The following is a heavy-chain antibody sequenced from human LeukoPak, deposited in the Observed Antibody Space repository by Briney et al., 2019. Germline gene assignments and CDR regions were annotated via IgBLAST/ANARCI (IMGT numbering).Heavy chain of an antibody. J-gene: IGHJ4*02. D-gene: IGHD3-22*01. CDR3: ARSVTMIVVAPFFDY. CDR1: GGSIRSYY. Sequence: SETLSLTCTVSGGSIRSYYWGWIRQAAGKGLEWIGRIYTSGSTIYNPSLRGRVTMSIDTSKNQFSLNLSSVTAADTAVYYCARSVTMIVVAPFFDYWGQGTLVTVSS. CDR2: IYTSGST. V-gene: IGHV4-4*07.